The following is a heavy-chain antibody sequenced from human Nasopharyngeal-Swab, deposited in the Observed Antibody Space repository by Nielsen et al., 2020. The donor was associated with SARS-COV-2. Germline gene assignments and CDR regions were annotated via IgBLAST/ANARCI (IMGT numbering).Heavy chain of an antibody. V-gene: IGHV3-21*01. CDR2: ISSSSSYI. CDR3: AREIGSLYDFWSGYYPGSDY. Sequence: GESLKISCAASGFTFSSYSMNWVRQAPGKGLEWVSSISSSSSYIYYADSVKGRFTISRDNAKNSLYLQMNSLRAEDTAVYYCAREIGSLYDFWSGYYPGSDYWGQGTLVTVSS. J-gene: IGHJ4*02. D-gene: IGHD3-3*01. CDR1: GFTFSSYS.